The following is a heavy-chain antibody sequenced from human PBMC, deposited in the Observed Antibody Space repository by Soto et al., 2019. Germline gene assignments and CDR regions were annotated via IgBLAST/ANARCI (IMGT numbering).Heavy chain of an antibody. CDR2: MNPGSGDT. V-gene: IGHV1-8*02. CDR1: GYTFTNND. D-gene: IGHD1-1*01. CDR3: ARLERCGPLHWFAP. Sequence: ASVKVSCKASGYTFTNNDVSWVRQATGQGLEWMGWMNPGSGDTGYAQKFQGRVTMTRDISIATAYMELSSLTSEDTAIYYCARLERCGPLHWFAPWGQGTLVTVSS. J-gene: IGHJ5*02.